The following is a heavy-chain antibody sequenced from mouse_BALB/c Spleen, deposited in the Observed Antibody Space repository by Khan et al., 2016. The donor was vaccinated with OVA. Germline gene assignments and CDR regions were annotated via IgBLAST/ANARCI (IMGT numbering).Heavy chain of an antibody. Sequence: QVQLQQSGAELAKPGASVKMSCKASGYTFTNYWMHWVKQRPGQGLEWIGYIDPTTGYTEYNQKFKDKATLTADKSSSTAYMHLSSLTSVDSAVYYCTSNGSSYTRFGYWGQGTLVTVAA. CDR3: TSNGSSYTRFGY. V-gene: IGHV1-7*01. J-gene: IGHJ3*01. CDR2: IDPTTGYT. CDR1: GYTFTNYW. D-gene: IGHD1-1*01.